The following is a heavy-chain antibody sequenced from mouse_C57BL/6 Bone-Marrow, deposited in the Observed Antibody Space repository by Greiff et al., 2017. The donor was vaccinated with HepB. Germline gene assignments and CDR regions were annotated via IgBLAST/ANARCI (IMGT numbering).Heavy chain of an antibody. CDR3: AKGGVLRCTGAMDY. CDR1: GFSLTSYG. V-gene: IGHV2-3*01. J-gene: IGHJ4*01. Sequence: VMLVESGPGLVAPSQSLSITCTVSGFSLTSYGVSWVRQPPGKGLEWLGVIWGDGSTNYHSALISRLSISKDNSKSQVFLKLNSLQTDDTATYYCAKGGVLRCTGAMDYWGQGTSVTVSS. D-gene: IGHD1-1*01. CDR2: IWGDGST.